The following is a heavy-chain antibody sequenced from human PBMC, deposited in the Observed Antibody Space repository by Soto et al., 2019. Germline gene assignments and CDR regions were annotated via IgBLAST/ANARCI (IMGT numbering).Heavy chain of an antibody. J-gene: IGHJ5*02. CDR1: GGSISSSSYY. CDR2: IYYSGST. D-gene: IGHD3-3*01. V-gene: IGHV4-39*01. CDR3: ARRGYDFWSGAQTWFDP. Sequence: SETLSLTCTVSGGSISSSSYYWGWIRQPPGKGLEWIGSIYYSGSTYYNPSLKSRVTISVDTSKNQFSLKLSSVTAADTAVYYCARRGYDFWSGAQTWFDPWGQGTLVTVSS.